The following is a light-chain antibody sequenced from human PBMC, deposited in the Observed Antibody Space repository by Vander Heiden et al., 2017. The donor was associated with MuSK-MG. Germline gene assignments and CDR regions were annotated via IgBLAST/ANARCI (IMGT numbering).Light chain of an antibody. V-gene: IGKV3-11*01. Sequence: EIVLTQSPATLSLSPGERATLSCRASQSVSEYLAWYQQKPGQAPRLLIYDAFNRATGIPAKFSGSGSGTDFTLTIRNLEPEDFAVYYCQQRRSWPVTFGPGTKVDIK. CDR3: QQRRSWPVT. CDR2: DAF. CDR1: QSVSEY. J-gene: IGKJ3*01.